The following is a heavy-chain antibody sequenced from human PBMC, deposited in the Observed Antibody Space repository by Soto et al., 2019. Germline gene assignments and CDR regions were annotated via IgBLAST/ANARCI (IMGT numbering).Heavy chain of an antibody. D-gene: IGHD1-26*01. CDR3: AKEASLGSAGEDFDF. Sequence: EVHLLESGGGLVKPGGPLRLSCVASGFNFDSYDMNWVRQAPGKGLEWVSALTHSGAYTYYAGSVKGRFTISRDNSKSTLYLQMNNLRPEDTATYYCAKEASLGSAGEDFDFWGQGTLVAVSS. V-gene: IGHV3-23*01. J-gene: IGHJ4*02. CDR2: LTHSGAYT. CDR1: GFNFDSYD.